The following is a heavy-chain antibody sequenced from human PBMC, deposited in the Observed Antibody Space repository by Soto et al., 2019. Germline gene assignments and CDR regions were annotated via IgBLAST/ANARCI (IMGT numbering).Heavy chain of an antibody. CDR1: GFTFSSYW. J-gene: IGHJ4*02. Sequence: GGSLSLSCAASGFTFSSYWMSWVRQAPGKGLEWVANIKQDGSEKYYVDSVKGRFTISRDNAKNSLYLQMNSLRAEDTAVYYCARDRGYGDYALDYWGQGTLVTVSS. V-gene: IGHV3-7*01. CDR2: IKQDGSEK. CDR3: ARDRGYGDYALDY. D-gene: IGHD4-17*01.